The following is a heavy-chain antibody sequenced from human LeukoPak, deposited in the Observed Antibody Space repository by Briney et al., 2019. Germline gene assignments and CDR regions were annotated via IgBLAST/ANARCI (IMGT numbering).Heavy chain of an antibody. CDR2: ISCSGGST. Sequence: GGSLRLSFAASGFTFSSYAMSWVRQAPGKGLEGVSAISCSGGSTYYADSVKGRFTISRDNSKNTLYLQMNSLRAEDTAVYYCAKDLVQRRVQYYFDYWGQGTLVTVSS. J-gene: IGHJ4*02. CDR1: GFTFSSYA. CDR3: AKDLVQRRVQYYFDY. V-gene: IGHV3-23*01. D-gene: IGHD1-26*01.